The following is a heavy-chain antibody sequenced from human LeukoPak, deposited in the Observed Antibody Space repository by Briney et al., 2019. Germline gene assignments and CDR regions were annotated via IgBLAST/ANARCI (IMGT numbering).Heavy chain of an antibody. V-gene: IGHV1-2*02. CDR1: GYTFTGYY. CDR2: INPNSGGT. Sequence: GASVKVSCKASGYTFTGYYMHWVRQAPGQGLEWMGWINPNSGGTNYAQKFQGRVTMTRDTSISTAYMELSRLRSDDTAVYYCASRGGDSSGYYYWDYWGQGTLVTVSS. CDR3: ASRGGDSSGYYYWDY. D-gene: IGHD3-22*01. J-gene: IGHJ4*02.